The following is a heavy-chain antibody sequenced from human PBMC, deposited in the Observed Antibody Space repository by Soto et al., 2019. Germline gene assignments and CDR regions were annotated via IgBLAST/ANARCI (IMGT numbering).Heavy chain of an antibody. Sequence: EVQLVESGGGLVQPGGFLRLSCAASGFSFSTYSMNWVRQAPGKGLEWVSYISSRSYTIYYIDSVKGRFTISRDNAKSSLYLQMNSLRDEDTAVYYCARGGSSSDNGMDVWGQGTTVTVSS. V-gene: IGHV3-48*02. J-gene: IGHJ6*02. CDR2: ISSRSYTI. CDR1: GFSFSTYS. D-gene: IGHD6-6*01. CDR3: ARGGSSSDNGMDV.